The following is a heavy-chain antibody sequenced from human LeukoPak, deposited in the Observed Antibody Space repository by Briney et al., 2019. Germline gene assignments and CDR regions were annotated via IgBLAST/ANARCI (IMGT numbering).Heavy chain of an antibody. Sequence: GASVEVSCKASGYTFTGYYMHWVRQAPGQRLEWMGRINPNSGGTNYAQKFQGRVTMTRDTSISTAYMELSRLRSDDTAVYYCARIIAVAAKEVDYWGQGTLVTVSS. CDR2: INPNSGGT. J-gene: IGHJ4*02. CDR1: GYTFTGYY. V-gene: IGHV1-2*06. CDR3: ARIIAVAAKEVDY. D-gene: IGHD6-19*01.